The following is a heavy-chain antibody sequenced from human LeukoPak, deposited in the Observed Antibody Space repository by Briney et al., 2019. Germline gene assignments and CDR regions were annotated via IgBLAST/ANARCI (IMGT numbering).Heavy chain of an antibody. D-gene: IGHD5-18*01. CDR1: GFTFSSYW. V-gene: IGHV3-7*03. J-gene: IGHJ4*02. CDR2: IKQDGSEK. Sequence: GGSLRLSCAASGFTFSSYWMSWFRQAPGQGLEWVANIKQDGSEKYYVDSVKGRFTISRDNAKNSLYLQMNSLRAEDTALYHCARDRSYGSFDYWGQGTLVTVSS. CDR3: ARDRSYGSFDY.